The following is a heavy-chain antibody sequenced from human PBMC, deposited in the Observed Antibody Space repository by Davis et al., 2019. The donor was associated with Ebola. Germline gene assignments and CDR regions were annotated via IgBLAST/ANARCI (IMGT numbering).Heavy chain of an antibody. CDR2: FDPEDGET. J-gene: IGHJ4*02. CDR1: GYTLTELS. CDR3: ATLGDYCSGGSCYFDY. D-gene: IGHD2-15*01. V-gene: IGHV1-24*01. Sequence: ASVKVSCKVSGYTLTELSMHWVRQAPGKGLEWMGGFDPEDGETIYAQKFQGRVTMTEDTSTDTAYMELSSLRSEDTAVYYCATLGDYCSGGSCYFDYWGQGTLVTVSS.